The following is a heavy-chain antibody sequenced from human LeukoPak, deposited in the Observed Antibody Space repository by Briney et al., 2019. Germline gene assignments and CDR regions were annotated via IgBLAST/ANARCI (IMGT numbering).Heavy chain of an antibody. CDR3: AREVGGQQLVQGYYYYMDV. V-gene: IGHV4-59*01. J-gene: IGHJ6*03. CDR1: GGSISSYY. CDR2: IYYSGST. Sequence: PSETLSLTCTISGGSISSYYWSWIRQPPGKGLEWIGYIYYSGSTNYNPSLKSRVTISVDTSKNQFSLKLSSVTAADTAVYYCAREVGGQQLVQGYYYYMDVWGKGTTVTASS. D-gene: IGHD6-13*01.